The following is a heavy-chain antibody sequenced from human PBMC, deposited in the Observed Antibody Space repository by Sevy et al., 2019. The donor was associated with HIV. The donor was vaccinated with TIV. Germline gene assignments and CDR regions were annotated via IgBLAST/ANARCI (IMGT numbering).Heavy chain of an antibody. J-gene: IGHJ4*02. Sequence: GGSLRLSCAASGFTFSSYGMHWVRQAPGKGLEWVAVIWYDGSNKYYADSVKGRFTIARDNFRNTVYLQMNSLRAEDTAVYYCARKGGIYAHIDYWGQGALVTVSS. CDR2: IWYDGSNK. CDR3: ARKGGIYAHIDY. CDR1: GFTFSSYG. D-gene: IGHD3-16*01. V-gene: IGHV3-33*01.